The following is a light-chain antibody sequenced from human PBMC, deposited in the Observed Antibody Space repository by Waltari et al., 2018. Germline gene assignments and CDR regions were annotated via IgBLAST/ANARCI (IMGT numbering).Light chain of an antibody. CDR2: VNSDGSH. J-gene: IGLJ3*02. Sequence: QLVLTQSPSASASLGASVKLTCTLSSGPTTNIIAWLQQKPRKGPRYLMKVNSDGSHNKGVEIPDRFSGSSSGAERYLTISSLQSEDEADYYCQTGGHGTWVFGGGTRLTVL. CDR3: QTGGHGTWV. CDR1: SGPTTNI. V-gene: IGLV4-69*01.